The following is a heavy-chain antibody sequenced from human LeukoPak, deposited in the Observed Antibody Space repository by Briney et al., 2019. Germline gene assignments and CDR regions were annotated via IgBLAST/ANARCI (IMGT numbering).Heavy chain of an antibody. CDR1: GGTFSSYA. CDR3: ARPHYHSSSSNWFDP. CDR2: IIPIFGTA. D-gene: IGHD6-13*01. V-gene: IGHV1-69*05. J-gene: IGHJ5*02. Sequence: SVTVSCKASGGTFSSYAISWVRQAPGQGLEWMGGIIPIFGTANYAQKFQGRVTITTDESTSTAYMELSSLRSEDTAVYYCARPHYHSSSSNWFDPWGQGTLVTVSS.